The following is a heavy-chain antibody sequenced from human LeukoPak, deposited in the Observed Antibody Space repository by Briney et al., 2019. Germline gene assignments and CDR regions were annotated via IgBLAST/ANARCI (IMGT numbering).Heavy chain of an antibody. CDR3: ARVNTAILQWLGTQFDY. CDR1: GYTFTGYY. CDR2: INPNSGGT. V-gene: IGHV1-2*02. J-gene: IGHJ4*02. D-gene: IGHD6-19*01. Sequence: ASVKVSCKASGYTFTGYYVHWVRQAPGQGLEWMGWINPNSGGTNYAQKFQGRVTMTRDTSISTAYMELSRLRSDDTAVYYCARVNTAILQWLGTQFDYWGQGTLVTVSS.